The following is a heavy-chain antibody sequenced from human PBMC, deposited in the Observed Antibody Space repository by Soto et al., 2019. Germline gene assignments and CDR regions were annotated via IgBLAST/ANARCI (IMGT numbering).Heavy chain of an antibody. CDR3: IAHLYYYGMDV. J-gene: IGHJ6*02. CDR2: IKSKTDGGTT. CDR1: GFTFSNAW. D-gene: IGHD6-13*01. V-gene: IGHV3-15*01. Sequence: PGGSLRLSCAASGFTFSNAWMSWVRQAPGKGLEWVGRIKSKTDGGTTDYAAPVKGRFTISRDDSKNTLYLQMNSLKTEGTAVYYSIAHLYYYGMDVWGQGTTVTVSS.